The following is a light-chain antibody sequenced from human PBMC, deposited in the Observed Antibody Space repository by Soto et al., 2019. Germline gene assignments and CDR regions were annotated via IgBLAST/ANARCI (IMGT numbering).Light chain of an antibody. CDR1: QTISTW. J-gene: IGKJ4*01. V-gene: IGKV1-5*01. Sequence: DIQMTQSPSTLPASVGDRVIITCRASQTISTWVAWYQHKTGKAPTLLIYDASSLESGVPSRFSGTGSATEFILTISSLQPEDFATYYCQQVNSYPLTFGGGTKVDNK. CDR3: QQVNSYPLT. CDR2: DAS.